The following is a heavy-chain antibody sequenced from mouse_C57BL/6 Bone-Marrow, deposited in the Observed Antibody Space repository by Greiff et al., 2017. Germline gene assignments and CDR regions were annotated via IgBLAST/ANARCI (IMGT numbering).Heavy chain of an antibody. CDR1: GFNIKDDY. Sequence: VQLKQSGAELVRPGASVKLSCTASGFNIKDDYMHWVKQRPEQGLEWIGWIDPENGDTEYASKFQGKATITADTSSNTAYLQLSSLTSEDTAVYYCTRDGYYYAMDYWGQGTSVTVSS. V-gene: IGHV14-4*01. D-gene: IGHD2-3*01. CDR2: IDPENGDT. J-gene: IGHJ4*01. CDR3: TRDGYYYAMDY.